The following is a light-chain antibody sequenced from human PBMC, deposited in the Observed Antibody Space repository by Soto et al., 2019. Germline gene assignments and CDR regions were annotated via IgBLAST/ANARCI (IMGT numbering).Light chain of an antibody. J-gene: IGLJ1*01. V-gene: IGLV2-11*01. Sequence: QSALTQPRSVSGSPGQSVAISCTGTTSDVGGYDYVSWHQQHPGKAPELIIFDVSKWPSGVPDRFSGSKSGNTASLTISGLQAEDEADYFCCSYAGDFYVFGSGTKVTVL. CDR1: TSDVGGYDY. CDR2: DVS. CDR3: CSYAGDFYV.